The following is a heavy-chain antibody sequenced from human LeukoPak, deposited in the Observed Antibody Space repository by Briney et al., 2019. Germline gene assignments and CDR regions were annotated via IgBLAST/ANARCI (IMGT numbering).Heavy chain of an antibody. CDR2: IYFSGTT. CDR3: ARQIRYTYDPNWFHP. Sequence: PSETLSLTCSVSGDSITLTSYYWAWIRQPPGKGLEWIGSIYFSGTTNYNPSLQSRVTMSVDTSRNQFSLILSSLTATDTAVYYCARQIRYTYDPNWFHPWSQEPWSPSPQ. V-gene: IGHV4-39*01. J-gene: IGHJ5*02. CDR1: GDSITLTSYY. D-gene: IGHD2-2*02.